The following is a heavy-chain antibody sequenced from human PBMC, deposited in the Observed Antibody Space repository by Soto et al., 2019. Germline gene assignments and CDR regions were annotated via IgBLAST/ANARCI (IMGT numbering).Heavy chain of an antibody. V-gene: IGHV1-69*19. D-gene: IGHD3-10*01. Sequence: QVQLVQSGAEMKKPGSSVKVSCQSSGGTFNTYAMNWVRQAPGQGPEWMGDISPMFGAANYAPKFKGRVTITADESTGTSYMQLSSLTSEDTALYFWAREVQVHTPAFVYWGQGTLVTVSS. J-gene: IGHJ4*02. CDR2: ISPMFGAA. CDR3: AREVQVHTPAFVY. CDR1: GGTFNTYA.